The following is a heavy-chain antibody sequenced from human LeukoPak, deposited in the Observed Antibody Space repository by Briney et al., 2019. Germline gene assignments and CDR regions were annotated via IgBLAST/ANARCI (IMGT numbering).Heavy chain of an antibody. CDR1: GYSFTSYC. CDR2: IYPGDSDT. CDR3: TRHGYSSSWYYSNNWFDQ. J-gene: IGHJ5*02. D-gene: IGHD6-13*01. Sequence: GESLKISCKGSGYSFTSYCICWVRQMPGKGLEWMGIIYPGDSDTRYSPSFQGQVTISADKSISTAYLQWSSLKASDTAMYYCTRHGYSSSWYYSNNWFDQWGQGTLVTVSS. V-gene: IGHV5-51*01.